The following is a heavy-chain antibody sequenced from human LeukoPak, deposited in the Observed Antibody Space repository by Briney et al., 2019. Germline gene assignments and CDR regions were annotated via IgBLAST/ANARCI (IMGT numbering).Heavy chain of an antibody. V-gene: IGHV3-23*01. CDR2: ISGSGGST. CDR1: GFTFSSYA. CDR3: ASFRLLWFGESGGGFDY. J-gene: IGHJ4*02. Sequence: PGGSLRLSCAASGFTFSSYAMSWVRQAPGKGLEWVSAISGSGGSTYYADSVKGRFTISRDNSKNTLYLQMNSLRAEDTAVYYCASFRLLWFGESGGGFDYWGQGTLVTVSS. D-gene: IGHD3-10*01.